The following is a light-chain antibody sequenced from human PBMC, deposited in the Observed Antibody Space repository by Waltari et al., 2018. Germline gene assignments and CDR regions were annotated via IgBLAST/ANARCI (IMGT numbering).Light chain of an antibody. V-gene: IGLV2-8*01. J-gene: IGLJ1*01. CDR2: EVS. Sequence: QSALTQPPSASGSPGQSVTISCTGPSSDVGSYNYVSCYQHHPGKVPKLMIYEVSRRPSGVPDRFSGSKSGNTASLTVSGLQAEDEADYYCSSYAGSNNLGLCVFGTGTKVTVL. CDR1: SSDVGSYNY. CDR3: SSYAGSNNLGLCV.